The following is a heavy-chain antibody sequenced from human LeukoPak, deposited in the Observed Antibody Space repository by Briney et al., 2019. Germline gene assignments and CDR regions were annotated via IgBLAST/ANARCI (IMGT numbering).Heavy chain of an antibody. J-gene: IGHJ4*02. V-gene: IGHV1-18*01. CDR3: ARQESHFDWLLGNDVPFDY. CDR1: GYTFTSYG. Sequence: ASVKVSCKASGYTFTSYGISWVRQAPGQGLERMGWISAYNGNTNYAQKLQGRVTMTTDTSTSTAYMELRSLRSDDTAVYYCARQESHFDWLLGNDVPFDYWGQGTLVTVSS. D-gene: IGHD3-9*01. CDR2: ISAYNGNT.